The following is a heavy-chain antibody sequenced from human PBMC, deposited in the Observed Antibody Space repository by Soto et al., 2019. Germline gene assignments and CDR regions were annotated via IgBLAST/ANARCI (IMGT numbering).Heavy chain of an antibody. J-gene: IGHJ3*02. D-gene: IGHD6-19*01. V-gene: IGHV6-1*01. CDR1: GDSVSSNSAA. CDR2: TYYRSKWYN. CDR3: ARTGYSSGWAYDAFDI. Sequence: SLTCAISGDSVSSNSAAWNWIRQSPSRGLEWLGRTYYRSKWYNDYAVSVKSRITINPDTSKNQFSLQLNSVTPEDTAVYYCARTGYSSGWAYDAFDIWGQGTMVTVSS.